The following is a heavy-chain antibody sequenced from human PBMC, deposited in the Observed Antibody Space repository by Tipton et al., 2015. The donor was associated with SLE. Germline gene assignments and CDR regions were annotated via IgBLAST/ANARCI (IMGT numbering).Heavy chain of an antibody. CDR3: ASLRFLEWLSLYYFDY. D-gene: IGHD3-3*01. CDR2: IYYSGST. CDR1: GGSISSSSYY. J-gene: IGHJ4*02. V-gene: IGHV4-39*01. Sequence: TLSLTCTVSGGSISSSSYYWGWIRQPPGKGLEWIGSIYYSGSTYYNPSLKSRVPISVDTSKNQFSLKLSSVTAADTAVYYCASLRFLEWLSLYYFDYWGQGTLVTVSS.